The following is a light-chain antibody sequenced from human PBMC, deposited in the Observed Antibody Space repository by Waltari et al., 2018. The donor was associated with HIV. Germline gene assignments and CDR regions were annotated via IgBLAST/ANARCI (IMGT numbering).Light chain of an antibody. CDR2: DTN. V-gene: IGLV8-61*01. J-gene: IGLJ3*02. CDR1: SGSVSTLYY. CDR3: VLYMGSGIWV. Sequence: QTVVTQEPSFSGSPGGTVTPTCGLISGSVSTLYYPRWSPQTPGRAPRTLIYDTNTRSSGAPDRFSGSILGNKAALTITGAQADDECDYYCVLYMGSGIWVFGGGTKLTVL.